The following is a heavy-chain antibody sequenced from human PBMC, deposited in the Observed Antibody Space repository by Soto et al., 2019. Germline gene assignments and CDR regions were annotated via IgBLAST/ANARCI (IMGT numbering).Heavy chain of an antibody. Sequence: QVPLVESGGGVVQPGRSLRLSCAASGFTFSSYGMHWVRRAPGKGLEWVAGIAYDVSNKYYADSVKGRFTISRDNSKSTLYLQTNSLRAEDTAVYYCEKDRDGLRYFACWGQGALVTVSS. D-gene: IGHD3-9*01. CDR1: GFTFSSYG. V-gene: IGHV3-30*18. CDR3: EKDRDGLRYFAC. J-gene: IGHJ4*02. CDR2: IAYDVSNK.